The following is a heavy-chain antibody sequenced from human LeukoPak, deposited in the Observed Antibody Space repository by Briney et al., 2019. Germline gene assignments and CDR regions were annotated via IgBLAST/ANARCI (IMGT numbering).Heavy chain of an antibody. CDR3: ARAYCSSTSCYPRALRFDP. J-gene: IGHJ5*02. D-gene: IGHD2-2*01. CDR1: AYTFTSYY. Sequence: ASVKVSCKASAYTFTSYYMHWVRQAPGQGLEWMGIINPSGGSTSYAQKFQGRVTMTRDTSTSTVYMELSSLRSEDTAVYYCARAYCSSTSCYPRALRFDPWGQGTLVTVSS. V-gene: IGHV1-46*01. CDR2: INPSGGST.